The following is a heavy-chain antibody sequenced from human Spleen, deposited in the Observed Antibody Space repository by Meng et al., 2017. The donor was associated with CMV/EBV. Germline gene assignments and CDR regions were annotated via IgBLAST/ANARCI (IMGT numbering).Heavy chain of an antibody. J-gene: IGHJ4*02. D-gene: IGHD6-19*01. CDR1: ACASSSICAS. CDR3: ATRPGIAVAGLDY. Sequence: GRVRVKSPRTLPLLSTTAACASSSICASRVWIHQPRGKRQKSFGIIHYIGSTNYNQSLQGRLTISVDTSKSTFYMQLSSLSAADTAVYYCATRPGIAVAGLDYWGQGTLVTVSS. V-gene: IGHV4-39*07. CDR2: IHYIGST.